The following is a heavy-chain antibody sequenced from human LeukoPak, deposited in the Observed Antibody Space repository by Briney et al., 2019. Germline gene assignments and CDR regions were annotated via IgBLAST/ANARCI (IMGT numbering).Heavy chain of an antibody. CDR1: GYTFTSYD. D-gene: IGHD1-1*01. J-gene: IGHJ3*02. CDR2: MNPNSGNT. CDR3: ARRGYKTGTPRDDAFDI. Sequence: ASVKVSCKASGYTFTSYDINWVRQATGQGLEWMGWMNPNSGNTGYAQKFQGRVTMTTDTFTSTAYMELRSLRSDDTAVYYCARRGYKTGTPRDDAFDIWGQGTTVTVSS. V-gene: IGHV1-8*01.